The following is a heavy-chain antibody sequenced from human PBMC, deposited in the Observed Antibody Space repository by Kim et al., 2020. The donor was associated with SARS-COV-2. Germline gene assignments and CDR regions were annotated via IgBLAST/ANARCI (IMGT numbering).Heavy chain of an antibody. CDR3: ATDMEGY. V-gene: IGHV1-24*01. D-gene: IGHD1-1*01. J-gene: IGHJ4*02. CDR2: EEGET. Sequence: EEGETIYAQKFQGRVHMNEDTSTDTAYMELSSLRSEDTAVYYCATDMEGYWGQGTLVTISS.